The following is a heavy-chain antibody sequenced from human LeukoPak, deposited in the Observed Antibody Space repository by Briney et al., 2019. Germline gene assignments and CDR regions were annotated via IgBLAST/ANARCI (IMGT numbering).Heavy chain of an antibody. D-gene: IGHD3-22*01. CDR1: GYTFTSYG. Sequence: ASVKVSCKASGYTFTSYGISWVRQAPGQGLEWMGWISAYNGNTNYAQKLQGRVTMPTDTSTSTAYMELRSLRSDDTAVYYCARFPLLDPGDYYDSSGYYYEGIYFDYWGQGTLVTVSS. J-gene: IGHJ4*02. CDR3: ARFPLLDPGDYYDSSGYYYEGIYFDY. CDR2: ISAYNGNT. V-gene: IGHV1-18*01.